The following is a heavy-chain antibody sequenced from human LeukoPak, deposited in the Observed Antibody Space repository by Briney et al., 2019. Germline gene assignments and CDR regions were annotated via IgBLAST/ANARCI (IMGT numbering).Heavy chain of an antibody. CDR2: ISGSGGST. CDR1: GFTFSRHW. J-gene: IGHJ4*02. Sequence: GGSLRLSCAASGFTFSRHWMHWVRQAPGKGLEWVSAISGSGGSTYYADSVKGRFTISRDNSKNTLYLQMNSLRAEDTAVYYCKGVVADFDYWGQGTLVTVSS. CDR3: KGVVADFDY. V-gene: IGHV3-23*01. D-gene: IGHD2-2*01.